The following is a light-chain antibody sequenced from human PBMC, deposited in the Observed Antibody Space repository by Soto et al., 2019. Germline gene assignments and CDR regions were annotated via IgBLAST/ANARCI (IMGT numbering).Light chain of an antibody. CDR3: SAYQARRTLV. V-gene: IGLV2-14*01. CDR2: EVR. J-gene: IGLJ3*02. Sequence: QSVLTQPASVSGSAGQSITISCSGTRRDVGAYNLVSWYQQHPGTAPKLIIYEVRNRPSGISSRFSGSRSGNTASLTTSGFQPGAEGDYSCSAYQARRTLVFGGGPKRPVL. CDR1: RRDVGAYNL.